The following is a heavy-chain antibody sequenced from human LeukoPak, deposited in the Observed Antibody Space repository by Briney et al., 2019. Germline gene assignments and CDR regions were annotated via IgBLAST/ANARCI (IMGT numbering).Heavy chain of an antibody. V-gene: IGHV3-48*04. J-gene: IGHJ4*02. CDR1: GFTFSSYS. D-gene: IGHD6-13*01. CDR3: ARDVVAAAGGH. Sequence: GGSLRLSCAASGFTFSSYSMNWVRQAPGKGLEWVSYISSSSSTIYYADSVKGRFTISRDNAKNPLYLQMNSLRAEDTAVYYCARDVVAAAGGHWGQGTLVTVSS. CDR2: ISSSSSTI.